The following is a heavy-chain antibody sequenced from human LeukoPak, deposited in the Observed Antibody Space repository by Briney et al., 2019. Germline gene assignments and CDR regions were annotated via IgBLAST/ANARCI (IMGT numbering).Heavy chain of an antibody. CDR1: GFTFSSSA. J-gene: IGHJ4*02. V-gene: IGHV3-23*01. CDR3: AKDTLISPMVRTDFDY. CDR2: ISASGGST. Sequence: PGGSLRLSCAASGFTFSSSAMSWVRQVPGKGLEWVSGISASGGSTYYADSVRGRFTISRDNSKNTLYVQMDSLRDEDTAVYYCAKDTLISPMVRTDFDYWGQGTLVTVSS. D-gene: IGHD3-10*01.